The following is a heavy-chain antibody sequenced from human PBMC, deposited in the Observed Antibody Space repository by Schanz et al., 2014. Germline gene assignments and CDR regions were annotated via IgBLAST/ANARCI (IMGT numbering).Heavy chain of an antibody. CDR1: GFTVSNHY. D-gene: IGHD2-21*01. J-gene: IGHJ3*01. CDR2: IYSDGST. V-gene: IGHV3-66*01. CDR3: ARDEGRDGYNLAFDV. Sequence: EVQLVESGGGLVQPGGSLRLSCAASGFTVSNHYMSWVRQAPGKGLECVSIIYSDGSTYYVDSVKGRFFISRDSSKNTLFLQMNSLRADDTAIYFCARDEGRDGYNLAFDVWGQGTLVTVSS.